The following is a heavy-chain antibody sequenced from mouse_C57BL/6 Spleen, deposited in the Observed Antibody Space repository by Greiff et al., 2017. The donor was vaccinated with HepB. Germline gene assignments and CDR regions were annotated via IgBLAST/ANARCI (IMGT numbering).Heavy chain of an antibody. V-gene: IGHV14-4*01. CDR3: TTLYGSYPVAY. CDR1: GFNIKDDY. J-gene: IGHJ3*01. Sequence: EVQGVESGAELVRPGASVKLSCTASGFNIKDDYMHWVKQRPEQGLEWIGWIDPENGDTEYASKFQGKATITADTSSNTAYLQLSSLTSEDTAVYDCTTLYGSYPVAYWGQGTLVTVSA. D-gene: IGHD2-1*01. CDR2: IDPENGDT.